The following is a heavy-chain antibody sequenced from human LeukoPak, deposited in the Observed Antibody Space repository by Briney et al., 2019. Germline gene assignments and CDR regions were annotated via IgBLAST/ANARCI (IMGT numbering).Heavy chain of an antibody. D-gene: IGHD5-18*01. Sequence: SETLSLTCAVYGGSFSGYYWSWIRQPPGKGLEWIGEINHSGSTNYNPSLKSRVTISVDTSKNQFSLKLSSVTAADTVVYYCARGRGYRNWFDPWGQGTLVTVSS. J-gene: IGHJ5*02. V-gene: IGHV4-34*01. CDR1: GGSFSGYY. CDR3: ARGRGYRNWFDP. CDR2: INHSGST.